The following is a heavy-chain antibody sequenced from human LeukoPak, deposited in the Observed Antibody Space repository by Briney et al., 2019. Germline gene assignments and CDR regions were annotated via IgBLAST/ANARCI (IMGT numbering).Heavy chain of an antibody. J-gene: IGHJ4*02. V-gene: IGHV3-11*01. D-gene: IGHD6-13*01. Sequence: GGSLRLSCAASGFTFSDHYMSWIRQAPGKGLEGVSYISSSGSTIYYADSVKGRFTISRDNAKNSLYLQMNSLRAEDTAVYYCARDPAGQQLGTYFDYWGQGTLVTVSS. CDR1: GFTFSDHY. CDR3: ARDPAGQQLGTYFDY. CDR2: ISSSGSTI.